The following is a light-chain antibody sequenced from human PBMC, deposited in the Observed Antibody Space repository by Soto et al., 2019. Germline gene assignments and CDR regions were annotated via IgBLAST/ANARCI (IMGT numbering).Light chain of an antibody. J-gene: IGKJ1*01. CDR2: GAP. V-gene: IGKV3-20*01. CDR1: QSVSNY. CDR3: QHYGNSPT. Sequence: EIVLTQSPATLSLSPGERATLSCRASQSVSNYLAWYQQKPGQAPRLLIYGAPRRATGIPDRFSGSGSGTDFTLSISRLEPEDFAVYWCQHYGNSPTFGQGTKVQIK.